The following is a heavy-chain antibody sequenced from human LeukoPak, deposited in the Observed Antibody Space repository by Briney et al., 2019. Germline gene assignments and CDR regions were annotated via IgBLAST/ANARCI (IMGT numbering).Heavy chain of an antibody. CDR1: GYTFTNFW. D-gene: IGHD3-16*01. V-gene: IGHV5-51*01. J-gene: IGHJ4*02. Sequence: GESLKISCTASGYTFTNFWIGWVRQMPGKGLEWMGIIYPGDSDTRYSPSFQGQVTISADKSISTAYLQWSSLKASDTAMYYCARSLRLGDPGYIDYWGQGTLVTVSS. CDR3: ARSLRLGDPGYIDY. CDR2: IYPGDSDT.